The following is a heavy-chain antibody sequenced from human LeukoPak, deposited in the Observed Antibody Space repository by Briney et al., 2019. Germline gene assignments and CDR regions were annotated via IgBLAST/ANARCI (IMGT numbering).Heavy chain of an antibody. D-gene: IGHD6-19*01. V-gene: IGHV1-18*01. CDR3: ARQAGYSTGWYGGYYFDH. J-gene: IGHJ4*02. Sequence: GASVKVSCKASGYTFTSYGISWVRQAPGQGPEWIGLIAVYNGDTKFLQKFQGRVTLTTDASTNTAYMELRSLTSDDTAVYYCARQAGYSTGWYGGYYFDHWGQGTPLTVSA. CDR1: GYTFTSYG. CDR2: IAVYNGDT.